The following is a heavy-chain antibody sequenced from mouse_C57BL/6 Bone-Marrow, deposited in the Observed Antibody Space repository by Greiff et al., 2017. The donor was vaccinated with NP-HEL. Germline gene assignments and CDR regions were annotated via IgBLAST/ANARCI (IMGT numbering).Heavy chain of an antibody. CDR1: GYTFTSYW. CDR2: IHPNSGST. Sequence: QVQLKQPGAELVKPGASVKLSCKASGYTFTSYWMHWVKQRPGQGLEWIGMIHPNSGSTNYNEKFKSKATLTVDKSSSTAYMQLSSLTSEDSAVYYCETTDWYFDVWGTGTTVTVSS. V-gene: IGHV1-64*01. CDR3: ETTDWYFDV. D-gene: IGHD1-1*01. J-gene: IGHJ1*03.